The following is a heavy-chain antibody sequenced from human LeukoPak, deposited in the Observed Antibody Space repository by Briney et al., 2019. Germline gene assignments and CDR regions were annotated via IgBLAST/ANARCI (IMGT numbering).Heavy chain of an antibody. CDR1: GGSISSYY. CDR3: ASQYSSSGDLDY. Sequence: PSETLSLTCTVSGGSISSYYWSWIRQPPGKGLEWIGYIYYSGSTNYNPSLKSRDTISVDTSKNQFSLKLSSVTAADTAVYYCASQYSSSGDLDYWGQGTLVTVSS. CDR2: IYYSGST. J-gene: IGHJ4*02. V-gene: IGHV4-59*01. D-gene: IGHD6-6*01.